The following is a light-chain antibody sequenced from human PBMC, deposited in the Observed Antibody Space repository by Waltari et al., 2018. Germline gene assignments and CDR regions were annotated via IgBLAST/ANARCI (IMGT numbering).Light chain of an antibody. J-gene: IGLJ2*01. CDR2: YKSDSDK. Sequence: QAVLTQPPSLSASPGASASLPCTLRSGVNVANHRIYWYQQKPGSPPQSLLRYKSDSDKQQGSGVPSRFSGSKDASANAGILLISGLQSEDEADYYYMIWRSGASEFGGGTKLTVL. V-gene: IGLV5-45*01. CDR1: SGVNVANHR. CDR3: MIWRSGASE.